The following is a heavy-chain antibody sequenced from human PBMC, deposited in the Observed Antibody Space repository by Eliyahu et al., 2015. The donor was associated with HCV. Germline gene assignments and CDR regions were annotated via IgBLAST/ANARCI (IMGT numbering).Heavy chain of an antibody. CDR2: XIYSGKND. CDR3: ARGTGSSGWYKDWYFDL. V-gene: IGHV3-30*04. Sequence: QVQLVESGGVVVQPGRSLRLSCAASGFPFNXYAMHWVRQAPGKGLEWVALXIYSGKNDYYADSVKGRFTISRDNLNNTLFLEMNSLRLEDTAVYYCARGTGSSGWYKDWYFDLWGRGTLVTVSS. CDR1: GFPFNXYA. J-gene: IGHJ2*01. D-gene: IGHD6-19*01.